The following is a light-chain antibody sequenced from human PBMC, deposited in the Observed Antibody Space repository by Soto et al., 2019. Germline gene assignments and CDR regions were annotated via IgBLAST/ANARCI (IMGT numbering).Light chain of an antibody. CDR3: QQYGSSPLT. Sequence: TPSPGTRSLSPRERATLSCRASQSVSSSYLAWYQQKPGQAPRLLIYGASSRATGIPDRFSGSGSGTDFTLTIIRLEPEDFAVYYCQQYGSSPLTFGGGTKVDIK. J-gene: IGKJ4*01. CDR2: GAS. V-gene: IGKV3-20*01. CDR1: QSVSSSY.